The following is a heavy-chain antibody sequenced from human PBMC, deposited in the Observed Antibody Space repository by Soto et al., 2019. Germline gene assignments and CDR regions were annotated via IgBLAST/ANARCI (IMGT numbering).Heavy chain of an antibody. V-gene: IGHV3-64*01. D-gene: IGHD2-15*01. CDR2: ISSNGGST. CDR1: GFTFSSYA. J-gene: IGHJ4*02. Sequence: VQLVESGGGLVQPGGSPRLSCAASGFTFSSYAMHWVRQAPGKGLEYVSAISSNGGSTYYANSVKGRFTISRDNSKNTLYLQMGSLRAEDMAVYYCARDQCSGGSCHQFDYWGQGTLVTVSS. CDR3: ARDQCSGGSCHQFDY.